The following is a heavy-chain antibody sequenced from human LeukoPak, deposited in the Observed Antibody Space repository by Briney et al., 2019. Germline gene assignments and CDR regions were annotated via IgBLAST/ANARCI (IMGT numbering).Heavy chain of an antibody. CDR2: IYYSGST. V-gene: IGHV4-39*07. Sequence: SETLSLTCSVSGGSISSSSHYWDWIRQPPGEGLEWIGSIYYSGSTYYNPSLKSRVTISVDTSKNQFSLKLNSVTAADTAVYYCARDGGNSYDYWGQGTLVTVSS. CDR3: ARDGGNSYDY. D-gene: IGHD4-23*01. CDR1: GGSISSSSHY. J-gene: IGHJ4*02.